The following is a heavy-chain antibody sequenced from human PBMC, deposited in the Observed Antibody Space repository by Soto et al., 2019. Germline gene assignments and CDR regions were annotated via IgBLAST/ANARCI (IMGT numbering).Heavy chain of an antibody. CDR2: IKQDGSEK. CDR3: ARDGLYCTYANCRGDAYDV. D-gene: IGHD2-8*01. Sequence: EVQLVGSGGGLVQPGGSRRLSCVASGFTFRTYWMTWVRQAPGKGLEWVANIKQDGSEKYYVDSVRGRFAISRDNAKDSLYLQMNSLRVEDTAVYYCARDGLYCTYANCRGDAYDVWDQGTMVTVSS. CDR1: GFTFRTYW. V-gene: IGHV3-7*04. J-gene: IGHJ3*01.